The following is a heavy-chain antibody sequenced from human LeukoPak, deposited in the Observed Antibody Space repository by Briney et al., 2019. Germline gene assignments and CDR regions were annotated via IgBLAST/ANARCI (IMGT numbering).Heavy chain of an antibody. D-gene: IGHD3-3*01. Sequence: SETLSLTCTVSGGSISSYYWSWIRQPPGKGLEWIGYIYYSGSTNYNPSLKSRVTISVDTSKNQFSLKLSSVTAADTAVYYCARTSAAHDFWSGYQAYYFDYWGQGTLVTVSS. J-gene: IGHJ4*02. CDR3: ARTSAAHDFWSGYQAYYFDY. V-gene: IGHV4-59*01. CDR2: IYYSGST. CDR1: GGSISSYY.